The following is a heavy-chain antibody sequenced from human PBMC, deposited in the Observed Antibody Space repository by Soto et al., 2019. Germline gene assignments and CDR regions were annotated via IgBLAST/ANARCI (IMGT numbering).Heavy chain of an antibody. Sequence: QVQLVESGGGVVQPGRSLRLSCAASGFTFSSYAMHWVRQAPGKGLEWVPVISYDGSNKYYADSVKGRFTISRDNSKNTLYLQMNSLRAEDTAVYYCARDFRSSGWYVGWFDPWGQGTLVTVSS. J-gene: IGHJ5*02. D-gene: IGHD6-19*01. V-gene: IGHV3-30-3*01. CDR3: ARDFRSSGWYVGWFDP. CDR1: GFTFSSYA. CDR2: ISYDGSNK.